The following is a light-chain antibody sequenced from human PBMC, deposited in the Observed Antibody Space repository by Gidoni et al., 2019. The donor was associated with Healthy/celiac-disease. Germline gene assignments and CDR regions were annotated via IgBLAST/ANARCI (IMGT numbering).Light chain of an antibody. CDR2: DAS. CDR1: QSVSSY. Sequence: SRASQSVSSYLAWYQQKPGQAPRLLIYDASNRATGIPARFSGRGSGTDFTLTLSSLEPEDFAVYYCQQRSNWPITFGQGTRLEIK. V-gene: IGKV3-11*01. CDR3: QQRSNWPIT. J-gene: IGKJ5*01.